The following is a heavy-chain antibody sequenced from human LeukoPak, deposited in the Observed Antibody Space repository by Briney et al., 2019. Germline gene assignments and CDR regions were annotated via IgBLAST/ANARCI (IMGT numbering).Heavy chain of an antibody. D-gene: IGHD1-26*01. Sequence: ASLKVSCKASGYTFTRYYMHWVRQAPGQGLEWMGIINPSGGSTSYAQKFQGRVTMTRDTSTSTVYMELSSLRSEDTAVYYCARVLRLVGATNKDYFDYWGQGTLVTVSS. CDR3: ARVLRLVGATNKDYFDY. CDR1: GYTFTRYY. J-gene: IGHJ4*02. CDR2: INPSGGST. V-gene: IGHV1-46*01.